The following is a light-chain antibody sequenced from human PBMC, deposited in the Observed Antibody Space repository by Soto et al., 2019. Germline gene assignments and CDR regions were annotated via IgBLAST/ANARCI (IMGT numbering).Light chain of an antibody. CDR3: AAWDDSLGEV. Sequence: HSALTPPPSASGTPWERLTISCSGCGSNIGNDDVYWYQQFPGTAPNLGVYNNNQRTSGVPDRFSGSKSGTSASLAISGLRSEDEADYYCAAWDDSLGEVFGTRTKVTVL. CDR1: GSNIGNDD. V-gene: IGLV1-47*02. CDR2: NNN. J-gene: IGLJ1*01.